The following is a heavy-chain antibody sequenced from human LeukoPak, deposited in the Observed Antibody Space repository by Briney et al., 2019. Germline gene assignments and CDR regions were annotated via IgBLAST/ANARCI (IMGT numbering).Heavy chain of an antibody. CDR1: GFTFSSYA. CDR3: AKIPLSGDYLDY. J-gene: IGHJ4*02. V-gene: IGHV3-30*18. D-gene: IGHD4-17*01. CDR2: ISYDGSDR. Sequence: GGSLRLSCAASGFTFSSYAMHWVRQAPGKGLEWVAVISYDGSDRYYADSVKGRFTISRDNSKNTLYLQMSSLRAEDTAVYYCAKIPLSGDYLDYWGQGTLVTVSS.